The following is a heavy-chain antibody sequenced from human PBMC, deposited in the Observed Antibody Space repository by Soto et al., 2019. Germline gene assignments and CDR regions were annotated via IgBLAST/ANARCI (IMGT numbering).Heavy chain of an antibody. V-gene: IGHV1-18*04. D-gene: IGHD3-22*01. CDR2: ISAYNGNT. CDR1: GYTFTSYG. Sequence: SVKGSCKASGYTFTSYGISWVRQAPVQGLEWMGWISAYNGNTNYAQKLQGRVTMTTDTSTSTAYMELRSLRSDDTAVYYCARVGYDSSGQMAAFDIWGQGTMVIVSS. J-gene: IGHJ3*02. CDR3: ARVGYDSSGQMAAFDI.